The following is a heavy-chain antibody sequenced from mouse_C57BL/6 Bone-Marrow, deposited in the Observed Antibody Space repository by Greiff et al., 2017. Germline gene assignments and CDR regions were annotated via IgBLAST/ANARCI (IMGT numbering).Heavy chain of an antibody. CDR1: GYTFTDYY. Sequence: VQLKQSGPELVKPGASVKISCKASGYTFTDYYMNWVKQCHGKSLEWIGDINPNNGGTSYNQKFKGKATLTVDKSSSTAYMELRSLTSEDSAVYYCARGAGLPRGFAYWGQGTLVTVSA. CDR3: ARGAGLPRGFAY. CDR2: INPNNGGT. J-gene: IGHJ3*01. V-gene: IGHV1-26*01. D-gene: IGHD1-1*01.